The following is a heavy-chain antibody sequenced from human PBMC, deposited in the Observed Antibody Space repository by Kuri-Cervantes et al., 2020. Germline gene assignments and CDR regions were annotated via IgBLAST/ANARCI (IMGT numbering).Heavy chain of an antibody. D-gene: IGHD1-26*01. CDR2: IKQDGSEK. CDR1: GFTFSSYW. V-gene: IGHV3-7*03. J-gene: IGHJ6*02. CDR3: AKDYGSYYGGGRYYYYGMDV. Sequence: GGSLRLSCAASGFTFSSYWMSWVRQAPGKGLEWVANIKQDGSEKYYVDSVKGRFTISRDNAKNSLYLQMNSLRAEDTALYYCAKDYGSYYGGGRYYYYGMDVWGQGPTVPVSS.